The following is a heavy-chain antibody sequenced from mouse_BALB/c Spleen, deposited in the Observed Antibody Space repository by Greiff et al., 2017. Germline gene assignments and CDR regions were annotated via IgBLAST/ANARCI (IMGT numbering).Heavy chain of an antibody. CDR1: GFSLSTSGMG. D-gene: IGHD1-1*01. J-gene: IGHJ4*01. V-gene: IGHV8-8*01. CDR3: ARIYYYGSRGSMDY. CDR2: IWWDDDK. Sequence: QVTLKVSGPGILQPSQTLSLTCSFSGFSLSTSGMGVGWIRQPSGKGLEWLAHIWWDDDKYYNTALKSGLTISKDTSKNQVFLKIASVDTADTATYYCARIYYYGSRGSMDYWGQGTSVTVSS.